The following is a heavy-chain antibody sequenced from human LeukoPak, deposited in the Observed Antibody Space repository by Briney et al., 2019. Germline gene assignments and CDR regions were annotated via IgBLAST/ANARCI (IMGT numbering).Heavy chain of an antibody. CDR3: AKDANFRVPGED. J-gene: IGHJ4*02. V-gene: IGHV3-30*02. D-gene: IGHD3-10*01. CDR2: IRYDASNK. Sequence: GGSLRLSCAASGFTFNSYNMNWVRQAPGKGLEWLTFIRYDASNKYYADSVKGRFTISRDNSKDTLYLQMNSLRPEDTAVYYCAKDANFRVPGEDWGQGTLVTVSS. CDR1: GFTFNSYN.